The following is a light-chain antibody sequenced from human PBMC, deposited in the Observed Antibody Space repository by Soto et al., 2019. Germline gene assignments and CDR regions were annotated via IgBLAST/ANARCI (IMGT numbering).Light chain of an antibody. J-gene: IGLJ2*01. V-gene: IGLV2-14*01. Sequence: QSVLTQPASVSGSPGQSITISCTGTSSDVGGSRFVSWYQQHPGKAPQLMIHEVTNRPSGVSNCFSGSKSGNTASLTISGLQAEDEADYYCSSYTTSTTVVFGGGTKLTVL. CDR2: EVT. CDR3: SSYTTSTTVV. CDR1: SSDVGGSRF.